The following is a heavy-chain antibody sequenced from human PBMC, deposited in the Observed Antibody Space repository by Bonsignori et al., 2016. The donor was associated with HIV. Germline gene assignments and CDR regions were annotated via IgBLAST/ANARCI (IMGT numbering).Heavy chain of an antibody. CDR2: IKQDGSEK. D-gene: IGHD3-3*01. CDR3: ARGALSDYDFWEGVFDY. V-gene: IGHV3-7*01. J-gene: IGHJ4*02. Sequence: VRQAPGKGLEWVANIKQDGSEKYYVDSVKGRFTISRDNAKNSLYLQMNSLRAEDTAVYYCARGALSDYDFWEGVFDYWGQGTLVTVSS.